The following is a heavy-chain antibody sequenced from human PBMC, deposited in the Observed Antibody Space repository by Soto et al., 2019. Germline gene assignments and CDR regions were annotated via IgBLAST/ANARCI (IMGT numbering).Heavy chain of an antibody. CDR2: IKAAGGDT. V-gene: IGHV3-23*01. J-gene: IGHJ4*02. D-gene: IGHD5-12*01. Sequence: VQLLGSGGGLVRPGGSLRLSCAGSGFTFSSYPMSWVRQAPGKGPEWVAAIKAAGGDTYYADSVKGRFTISRDNFNDILYLQMNSLTVEDTAMYYCKRDVVASSPPGADYWGQGILVTVSS. CDR1: GFTFSSYP. CDR3: KRDVVASSPPGADY.